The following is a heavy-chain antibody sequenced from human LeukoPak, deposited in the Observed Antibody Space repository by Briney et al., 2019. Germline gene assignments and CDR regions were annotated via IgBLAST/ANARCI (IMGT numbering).Heavy chain of an antibody. D-gene: IGHD1-26*01. V-gene: IGHV4-34*01. CDR1: GGSFSGYY. CDR3: VVGATIDAFDI. Sequence: SETLSLTCAVYGGSFSGYYWSWIRQPPGKGLEWIGEINHSGSTNYNPSLKSRVTISVDTSKNQFSLKLSSVTAADTAVYYCVVGATIDAFDIWGQGTMVTVSS. J-gene: IGHJ3*02. CDR2: INHSGST.